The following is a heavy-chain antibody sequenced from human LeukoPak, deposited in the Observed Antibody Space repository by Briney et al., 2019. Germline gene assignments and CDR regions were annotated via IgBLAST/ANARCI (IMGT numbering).Heavy chain of an antibody. CDR3: ARRSNSYYTFDY. Sequence: GGSLRLSCAASGFIFSDHYMDWVRQAPGKGLEWLARSRDKAKSYSTEHAASVKGRFTISRDNLKNSLYLQMNSLKTEDTAVYYCARRSNSYYTFDYWGQGTLVTVSS. CDR1: GFIFSDHY. J-gene: IGHJ4*02. D-gene: IGHD1-26*01. CDR2: SRDKAKSYST. V-gene: IGHV3-72*01.